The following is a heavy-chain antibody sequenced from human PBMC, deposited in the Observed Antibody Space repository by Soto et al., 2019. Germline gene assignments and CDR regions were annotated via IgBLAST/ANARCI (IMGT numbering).Heavy chain of an antibody. D-gene: IGHD3-9*01. CDR2: IDGSGGIT. CDR3: VKNSGWLNT. J-gene: IGHJ5*02. CDR1: GFTFGTTD. Sequence: GGSLRLSCAVSGFTFGTTDMSWVRQAPGEGLEWVSTIDGSGGITYYADSVKGRFTISRDNSRNTVYLKMNSLRGEATALYYCVKNSGWLNTWGQADLVPVS. V-gene: IGHV3-23*01.